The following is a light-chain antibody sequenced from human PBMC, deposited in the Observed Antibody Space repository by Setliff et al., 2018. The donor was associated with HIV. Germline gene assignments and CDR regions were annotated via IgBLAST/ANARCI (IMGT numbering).Light chain of an antibody. CDR3: CSYAGSGPV. CDR1: SSDVGGYNY. CDR2: DVK. V-gene: IGLV2-23*02. J-gene: IGLJ1*01. Sequence: SALTQPASVSGSPGQSITLSCTGTSSDVGGYNYVSWYQQHPDKAPKLMIYDVKNRPSGVSDRFSGSKSGNTASLTISGLQAEDEADYYCCSYAGSGPVFGAGTKVT.